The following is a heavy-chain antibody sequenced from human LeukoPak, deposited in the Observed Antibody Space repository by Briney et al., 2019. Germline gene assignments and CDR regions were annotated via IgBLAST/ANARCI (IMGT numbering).Heavy chain of an antibody. J-gene: IGHJ5*02. CDR3: ARVRGIFGVVITSYNWFDP. Sequence: SVKVSCKASGGTFSSYTISWVRQAPGQGLEWMGRIIPILGIANYAQKFQGRVTITADKSTSTAYMELSSLRSEDTAVYYCARVRGIFGVVITSYNWFDPWGQGTLVSVSS. D-gene: IGHD3-3*01. V-gene: IGHV1-69*02. CDR2: IIPILGIA. CDR1: GGTFSSYT.